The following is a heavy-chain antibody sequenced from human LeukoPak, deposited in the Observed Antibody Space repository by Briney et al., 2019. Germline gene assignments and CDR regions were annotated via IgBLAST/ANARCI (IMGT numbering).Heavy chain of an antibody. V-gene: IGHV1-46*01. CDR1: GYXFTSYF. CDR3: ARDSADYGDYDY. D-gene: IGHD4-17*01. Sequence: VASVKVSCKASGYXFTSYFIHWVRQAPGQGLDWMGIINPSGGSTSYAQKFQGRVTMTRDTSTSTVYMELSSLRSEDTAVYYCARDSADYGDYDYWGQGTLVTVSS. CDR2: INPSGGST. J-gene: IGHJ4*02.